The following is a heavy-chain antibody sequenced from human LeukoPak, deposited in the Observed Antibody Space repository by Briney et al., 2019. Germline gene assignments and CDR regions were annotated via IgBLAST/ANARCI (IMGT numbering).Heavy chain of an antibody. CDR1: GYTDTNYG. V-gene: IGHV1-18*01. CDR3: TSRLIGNWFDP. CDR2: ISDYNGNT. J-gene: IGHJ5*02. D-gene: IGHD3-10*01. Sequence: GASVKVSCKASGYTDTNYGISWVRQAPGQGLEWMGWISDYNGNTKYAQKFQGRITMSTDTSTNRAYMELRSLRFDDTAVYYCTSRLIGNWFDPWGQGTLVTVSS.